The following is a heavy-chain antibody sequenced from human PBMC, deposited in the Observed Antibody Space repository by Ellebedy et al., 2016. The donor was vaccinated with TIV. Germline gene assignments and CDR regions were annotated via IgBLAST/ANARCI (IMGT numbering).Heavy chain of an antibody. CDR3: SRDSQSAWFGRRRHYFDH. V-gene: IGHV4-61*01. D-gene: IGHD3-10*01. Sequence: MPSETLSLTCTVSGGSVSGSYYYWSWIRQPQGKGLEGIGYFDHTVSTTYNPSLKNRVTISVDVSTNHVSLRLTSVTAADTAVYYCSRDSQSAWFGRRRHYFDHWGQGALVTVSP. J-gene: IGHJ4*02. CDR2: FDHTVST. CDR1: GGSVSGSYYY.